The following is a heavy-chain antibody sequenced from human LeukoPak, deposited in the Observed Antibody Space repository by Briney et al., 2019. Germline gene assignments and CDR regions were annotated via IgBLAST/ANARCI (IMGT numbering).Heavy chain of an antibody. CDR1: GFTFSNHA. V-gene: IGHV3-13*01. D-gene: IGHD1-26*01. CDR3: VRQQTSHGNFDY. CDR2: IGIAGGT. J-gene: IGHJ4*02. Sequence: GGSLRLSCATSGFTFSNHAMHWVRQATGKGLEWVSAIGIAGGTFYPGSVKGRFTISRENAKNSLSLQINSLKAEDTAVYYCVRQQTSHGNFDYWGQGTLVTVSS.